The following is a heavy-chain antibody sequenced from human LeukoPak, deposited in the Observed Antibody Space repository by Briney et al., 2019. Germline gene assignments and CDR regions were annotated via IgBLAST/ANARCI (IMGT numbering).Heavy chain of an antibody. CDR1: GFTFDDYG. D-gene: IGHD3-22*01. Sequence: PGGSLRLSCAAPGFTFDDYGMSWVRQAPGKGREWVSGINWNGGSTGYADSVKGRFTISRDNAKTSLYLQMNSQRAEDTALYYCARDQGGSGSHVYWGQGTLVTVSS. V-gene: IGHV3-20*04. CDR2: INWNGGST. CDR3: ARDQGGSGSHVY. J-gene: IGHJ4*02.